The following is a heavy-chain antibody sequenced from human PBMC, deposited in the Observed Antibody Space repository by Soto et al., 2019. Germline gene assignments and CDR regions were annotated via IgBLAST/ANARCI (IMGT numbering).Heavy chain of an antibody. CDR3: ALGVYGSGNYYTGPSAFDI. V-gene: IGHV1-69*06. D-gene: IGHD3-10*01. Sequence: QVQLEQSGAEVKKPGSSVKISCKASGGTLSDHGVSWLRQAPGQGLEWVGGTIPVFNTAKYAPKFQGRVTIAADKSTNIVYMELGSLRSDDTALYYCALGVYGSGNYYTGPSAFDIWGQGTLVIVSS. CDR1: GGTLSDHG. CDR2: TIPVFNTA. J-gene: IGHJ3*02.